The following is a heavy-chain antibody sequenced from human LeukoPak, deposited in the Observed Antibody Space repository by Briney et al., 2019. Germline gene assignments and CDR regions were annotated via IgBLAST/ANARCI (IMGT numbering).Heavy chain of an antibody. V-gene: IGHV1-69*05. J-gene: IGHJ4*02. CDR3: ARCSAKTWLVSPYFDY. Sequence: GASVKVSCTASGSTFSSYAISWVRQAPGQGLEWMVRIIPIFGTANYAQKFQGRVTITTDESTSTAYMELSSLRSEDTAVYYCARCSAKTWLVSPYFDYWGQGTLVTVSS. CDR2: IIPIFGTA. D-gene: IGHD6-19*01. CDR1: GSTFSSYA.